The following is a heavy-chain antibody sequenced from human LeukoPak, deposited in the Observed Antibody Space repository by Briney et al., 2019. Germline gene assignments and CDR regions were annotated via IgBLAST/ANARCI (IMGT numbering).Heavy chain of an antibody. CDR3: ARVRVRGWYLGYFQH. D-gene: IGHD6-19*01. CDR1: GFKFDSYA. J-gene: IGHJ1*01. Sequence: GGSLRLSCAASGFKFDSYAMTWVRQAPGKGLEWVSYIVSSSSNIYYADSVKGRFTISRDNAKNSLYLQMNSLRAEDTAVYYCARVRVRGWYLGYFQHWGQGTLVTVSS. V-gene: IGHV3-48*04. CDR2: IVSSSSNI.